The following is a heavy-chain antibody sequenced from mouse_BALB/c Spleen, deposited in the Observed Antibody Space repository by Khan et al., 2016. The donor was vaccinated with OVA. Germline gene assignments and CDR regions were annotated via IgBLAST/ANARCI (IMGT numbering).Heavy chain of an antibody. CDR1: GFSLTNYG. CDR3: AKFYYGGVSNWYFDV. J-gene: IGHJ1*01. Sequence: VQLQESGPGLVAPSQSLSITCTVSGFSLTNYGVSWVRQPPGKGLEWLGVVWGDGNTNYHSALRSRLSISKDNSKSQVFLKLNSLQTDDTATSYCAKFYYGGVSNWYFDVWGAGTTVTVSS. V-gene: IGHV2-3*01. CDR2: VWGDGNT. D-gene: IGHD1-1*02.